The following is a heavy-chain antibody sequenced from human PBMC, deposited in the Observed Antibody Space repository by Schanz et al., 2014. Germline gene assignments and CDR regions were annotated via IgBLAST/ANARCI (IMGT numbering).Heavy chain of an antibody. CDR2: ISAYNGNT. J-gene: IGHJ4*02. CDR3: ARGVYSSGWYDRDIAHFDY. CDR1: GYTFTSYG. V-gene: IGHV1-18*01. Sequence: QVQLVQSGAEVKKPGASVKVSCKASGYTFTSYGINWVRQAPGQGLEWMGWISAYNGNTNYAQKLQGRVTMTTDTSTSTAYMELRSLRSDDTAVYYCARGVYSSGWYDRDIAHFDYGGQGTLVNVSS. D-gene: IGHD6-19*01.